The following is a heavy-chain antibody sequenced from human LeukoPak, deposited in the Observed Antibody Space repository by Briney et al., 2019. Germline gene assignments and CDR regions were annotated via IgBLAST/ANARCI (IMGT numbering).Heavy chain of an antibody. CDR1: GGSISTYY. V-gene: IGHV4-59*01. J-gene: IGHJ4*02. CDR3: ARQLGYSYGYYIDY. Sequence: SETLSLTCTVSGGSISTYYWSWIRQPPGKGLEWIGYLYYNGRTNYNPSLKSRVTLSLDTSKNQFSLKLSSVTAADTAVYYCARQLGYSYGYYIDYWGQGTLVTVSS. D-gene: IGHD5-18*01. CDR2: LYYNGRT.